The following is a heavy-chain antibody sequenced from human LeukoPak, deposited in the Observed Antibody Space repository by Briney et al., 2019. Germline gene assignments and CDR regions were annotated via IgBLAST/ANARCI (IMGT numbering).Heavy chain of an antibody. CDR2: ISSNGGST. J-gene: IGHJ3*02. CDR1: GFTFSSYA. Sequence: PGGSLRLSCAASGFTFSSYAMHWVRQAPGKGLEYVSAISSNGGSTYYANSVKGRFTISRDNSKNTLYLQMGSLRAEDMAVYYCARDLQFESIAVAGIAFDIWGQGTMVTVSS. CDR3: ARDLQFESIAVAGIAFDI. V-gene: IGHV3-64*01. D-gene: IGHD6-19*01.